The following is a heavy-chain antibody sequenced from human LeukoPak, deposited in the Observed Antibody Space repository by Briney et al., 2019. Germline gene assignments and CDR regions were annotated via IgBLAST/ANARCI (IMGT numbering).Heavy chain of an antibody. Sequence: PGGSLRLSCAASGFTFSSYSMNWVRQAPGKGLEWVSYISSSGSMLHYADSVEGRFTISRDNSKNTLYLQMNSLRAEDTAVYYCARENLLRGLVDYWGQGTLATVSS. CDR1: GFTFSSYS. CDR3: ARENLLRGLVDY. CDR2: ISSSGSML. D-gene: IGHD3-10*01. J-gene: IGHJ4*02. V-gene: IGHV3-48*01.